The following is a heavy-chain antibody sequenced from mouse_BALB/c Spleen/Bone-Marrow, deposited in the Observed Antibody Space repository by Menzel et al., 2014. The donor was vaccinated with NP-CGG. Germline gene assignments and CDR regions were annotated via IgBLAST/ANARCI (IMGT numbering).Heavy chain of an antibody. Sequence: EVKLQQSGAGLAQPGGSRKLSSAASGFTFSTFRMHWARQAPEKGLEWVAYISGGSSTIYYANTVKGPFTISKDNPKNTLFLQMTSLGADDAAMCDCGSSNYGYLDYWGQGTTVTVSS. D-gene: IGHD2-5*01. CDR2: ISGGSSTI. CDR3: GSSNYGYLDY. CDR1: GFTFSTFR. V-gene: IGHV5-17*02. J-gene: IGHJ2*01.